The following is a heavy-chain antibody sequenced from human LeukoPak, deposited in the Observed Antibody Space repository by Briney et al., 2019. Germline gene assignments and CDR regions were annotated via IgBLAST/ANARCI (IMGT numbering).Heavy chain of an antibody. J-gene: IGHJ4*02. Sequence: ASVKVSCKASGYTFTGYYMHCVRQAPGQGLEWMGRINPNSGGTNYAQKFQGRVTMTRDTSISTAYMELSRLRSDDTAVYYCAREVEMATIFFDYWGQGTLVTVSS. V-gene: IGHV1-2*06. CDR2: INPNSGGT. CDR1: GYTFTGYY. D-gene: IGHD5-24*01. CDR3: AREVEMATIFFDY.